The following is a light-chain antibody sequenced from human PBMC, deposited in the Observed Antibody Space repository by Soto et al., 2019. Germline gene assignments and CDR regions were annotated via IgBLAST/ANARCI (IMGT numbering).Light chain of an antibody. CDR2: GAS. CDR3: QQYNDWPLT. V-gene: IGKV3-15*01. J-gene: IGKJ1*01. Sequence: EIVLTQSPGTLSLSPGERATLSCRASQSVSSSYLAWYQQKPGQAPRLLIYGASSRATGIPARFSGTGSGTEFTLTISSLQSEDFALYYYQQYNDWPLTFGQGTKVDI. CDR1: QSVSSSY.